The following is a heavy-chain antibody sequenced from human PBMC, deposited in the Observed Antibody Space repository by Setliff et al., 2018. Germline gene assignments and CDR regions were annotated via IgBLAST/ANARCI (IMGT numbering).Heavy chain of an antibody. CDR3: ARAGMASVNRKGVFEN. J-gene: IGHJ4*02. Sequence: ASVKVSCKATGYTLSRHYMHWARQAPGQGLEWMGMINPGGGSASIVQKFQGRVTMTSDTSTSTVYMEVTSLTSEDTAVYYCARAGMASVNRKGVFENWGQGTLVTVSS. CDR2: INPGGGSA. CDR1: GYTLSRHY. D-gene: IGHD3-10*01. V-gene: IGHV1-46*01.